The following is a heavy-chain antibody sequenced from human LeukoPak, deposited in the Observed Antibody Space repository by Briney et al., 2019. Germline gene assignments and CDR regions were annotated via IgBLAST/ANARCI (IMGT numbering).Heavy chain of an antibody. Sequence: RSETLSLTCTVSGGSITGYYWNWIWQPAGQGLEWLGRVYSSGVGNYNPSLTSQVTMSVDTSKNQFSLKLTSLTAADTAVYYCAREEFLHEIDSSGYFVYWGQGTLVTVSS. CDR1: GGSITGYY. CDR2: VYSSGVG. D-gene: IGHD3-22*01. CDR3: AREEFLHEIDSSGYFVY. J-gene: IGHJ4*02. V-gene: IGHV4-4*07.